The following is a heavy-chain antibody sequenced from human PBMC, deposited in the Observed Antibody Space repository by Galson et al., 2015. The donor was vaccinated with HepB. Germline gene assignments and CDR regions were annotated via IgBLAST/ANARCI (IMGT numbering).Heavy chain of an antibody. J-gene: IGHJ4*02. V-gene: IGHV3-23*01. D-gene: IGHD2-21*01. Sequence: SLRLSCAASGFIFSDFAMAWVRLAPGKGLDWVSGISGSGNNTNYADSVKGRFTISRDNSKNIVYLQMSSLRADDTALYYCTRTTTGDFWGQGTLVTVSS. CDR2: ISGSGNNT. CDR3: TRTTTGDF. CDR1: GFIFSDFA.